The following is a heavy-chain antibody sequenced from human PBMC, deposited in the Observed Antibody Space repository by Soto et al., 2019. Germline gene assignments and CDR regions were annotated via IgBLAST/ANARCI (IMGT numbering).Heavy chain of an antibody. CDR1: GITSTTYA. CDR3: ARAISGYVT. D-gene: IGHD5-12*01. J-gene: IGHJ5*02. V-gene: IGHV1-3*04. Sequence: QVQLVQSGAEVKKPGASVKVSCKASGITSTTYAIHWVRQAPGHGLEWMGWINTGNGNTRYSQRFLGRVSLTTDTSTSTASRVVSRLTSEDTAVYYCARAISGYVTWGQGTLITVS. CDR2: INTGNGNT.